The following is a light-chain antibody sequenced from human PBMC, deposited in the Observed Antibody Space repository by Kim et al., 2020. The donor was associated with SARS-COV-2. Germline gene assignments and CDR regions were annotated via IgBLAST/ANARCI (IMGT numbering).Light chain of an antibody. V-gene: IGKV3-20*01. CDR1: QSVSSSY. Sequence: EIVLTQSPGTLSLSPGERATLSCRASQSVSSSYLAWYQHKPGQAPRLLIYGASSRATGIIPDRFSGSGSGTDFTLTISRLEPEDFAVYYCQQYDNSPSTFGQGTRLEIK. CDR2: GAS. J-gene: IGKJ5*01. CDR3: QQYDNSPST.